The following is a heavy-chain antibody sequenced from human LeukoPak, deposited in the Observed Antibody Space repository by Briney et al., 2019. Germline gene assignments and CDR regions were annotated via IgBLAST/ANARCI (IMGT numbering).Heavy chain of an antibody. CDR1: GYTFTGYY. D-gene: IGHD3-22*01. CDR2: INPNSGST. Sequence: GASVKVSCKASGYTFTGYYMQWVRQAPGQGLEWMGWINPNSGSTNYAQKFQGRVTMTRDTSISTAYMELSNLRSDDTAVYYCARDRYDISGKPFDYWGQGTLVTVSS. V-gene: IGHV1-2*02. CDR3: ARDRYDISGKPFDY. J-gene: IGHJ4*02.